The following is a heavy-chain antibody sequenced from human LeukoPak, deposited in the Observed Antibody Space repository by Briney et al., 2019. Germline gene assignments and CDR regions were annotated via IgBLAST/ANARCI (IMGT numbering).Heavy chain of an antibody. CDR1: GFSFSSHA. CDR3: ARASSGWYGY. CDR2: ISSNGGST. Sequence: SGGSLRLSCAASGFSFSSHAMCWVRQAPGKGLEYVSAISSNGGSTYYANSVKGRFTISRDNSKNTLYLQMGSLRVEDMAVYYCARASSGWYGYWGQGTLVTVSS. D-gene: IGHD6-19*01. J-gene: IGHJ4*02. V-gene: IGHV3-64*01.